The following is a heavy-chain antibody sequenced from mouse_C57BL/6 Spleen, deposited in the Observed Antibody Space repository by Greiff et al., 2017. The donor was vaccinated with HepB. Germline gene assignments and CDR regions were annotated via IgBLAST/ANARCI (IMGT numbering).Heavy chain of an antibody. CDR3: TRDLYYGNYLYFDV. D-gene: IGHD2-1*01. Sequence: VMLVESGEGLVKPGGSLQLSCAASGFTFSSYAMSWVRQTPEKRLEWVAYISSGGDYLYYADTVKGRFTISRDNARNTLYLQMSSLKSEDTAMYYCTRDLYYGNYLYFDVWGTGTTVTVSA. V-gene: IGHV5-9-1*02. CDR1: GFTFSSYA. J-gene: IGHJ1*03. CDR2: ISSGGDYL.